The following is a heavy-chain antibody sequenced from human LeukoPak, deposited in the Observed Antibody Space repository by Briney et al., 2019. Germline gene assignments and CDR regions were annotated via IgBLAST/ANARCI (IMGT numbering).Heavy chain of an antibody. D-gene: IGHD3-9*01. CDR2: ISSSSSTI. V-gene: IGHV3-48*04. CDR3: ARDILTGSQSRFQH. Sequence: GGSLRLSCIASGFTFSSYSMNWVRQAPGKGLEWVSYISSSSSTIYYADSVKGRFTISRDNAKNSLYLQMNSLRAEDTAVYYCARDILTGSQSRFQHWGQGTLVTVSS. J-gene: IGHJ1*01. CDR1: GFTFSSYS.